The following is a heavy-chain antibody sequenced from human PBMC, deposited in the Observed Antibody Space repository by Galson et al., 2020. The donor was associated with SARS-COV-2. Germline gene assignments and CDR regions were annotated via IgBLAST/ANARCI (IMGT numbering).Heavy chain of an antibody. Sequence: SETLSLTCTVSGGSISSGSYYWSWIRQPAGKGLEWIGRIYTSGSTNYNPSLKSRFTISVDTSKNQFSLKLSSVTAADTAVYYCARAPSVDTAMVSYYYGMDVWGQGTTVTVSS. CDR2: IYTSGST. J-gene: IGHJ6*02. CDR3: ARAPSVDTAMVSYYYGMDV. CDR1: GGSISSGSYY. V-gene: IGHV4-61*02. D-gene: IGHD5-18*01.